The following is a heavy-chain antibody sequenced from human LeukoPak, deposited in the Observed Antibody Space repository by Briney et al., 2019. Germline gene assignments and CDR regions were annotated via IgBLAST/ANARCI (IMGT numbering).Heavy chain of an antibody. V-gene: IGHV1-18*01. CDR1: GYTFTSYG. J-gene: IGHJ6*02. Sequence: ASVKVSCKASGYTFTSYGISWVRQAPGQGLGWMGWISAYNGNTNYAYKLQVRVTMTTDTSTSTAYMELRSLGSDETAVYYCARDLGYCSGGSCYPESMYGMDVWGQGTTVTVSS. CDR2: ISAYNGNT. D-gene: IGHD2-15*01. CDR3: ARDLGYCSGGSCYPESMYGMDV.